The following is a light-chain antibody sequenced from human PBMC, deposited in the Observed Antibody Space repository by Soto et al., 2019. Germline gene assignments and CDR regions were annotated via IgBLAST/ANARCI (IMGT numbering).Light chain of an antibody. CDR3: QQSYSTPYT. J-gene: IGKJ2*01. CDR1: QGISTY. CDR2: AAS. V-gene: IGKV1-39*01. Sequence: DIQMTQSPSSLSASVGDRVTITCRASQGISTYLTWYQQRQGKAPKLLMYAASNLVSGVPSRFSGSGSGTEFTLTISSLQPEDFATYYCQQSYSTPYTFGQGTKLETK.